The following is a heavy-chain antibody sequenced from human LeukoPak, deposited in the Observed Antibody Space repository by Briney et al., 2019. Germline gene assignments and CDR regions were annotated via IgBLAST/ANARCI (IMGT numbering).Heavy chain of an antibody. CDR2: IYYSGST. CDR1: GGSISSSSYY. V-gene: IGHV4-39*07. Sequence: PSETLSLTCTVSGGSISSSSYYWGWIRQPPGKGLEWIGSIYYSGSTYYNPSLKRRVTISVDTSKNQFSLKLSSVTAADTAVYYCAREGLYYDSSGATPPHQLSGGFDYWGQGTLVTVSS. CDR3: AREGLYYDSSGATPPHQLSGGFDY. D-gene: IGHD3-22*01. J-gene: IGHJ4*02.